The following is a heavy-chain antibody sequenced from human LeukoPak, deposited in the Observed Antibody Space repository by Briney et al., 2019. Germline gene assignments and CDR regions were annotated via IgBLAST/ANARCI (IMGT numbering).Heavy chain of an antibody. Sequence: ASVKFSCRASGYTFTSYDINWVRQAAGQGPEWMGWMNPNSGNAGSAQKFQGRVSMTRDNSQSTAYLELSSLTSEDTAVYYCARGLNSYYNYWGQGTLVIVSS. CDR2: MNPNSGNA. CDR1: GYTFTSYD. J-gene: IGHJ4*02. V-gene: IGHV1-8*01. D-gene: IGHD1-26*01. CDR3: ARGLNSYYNY.